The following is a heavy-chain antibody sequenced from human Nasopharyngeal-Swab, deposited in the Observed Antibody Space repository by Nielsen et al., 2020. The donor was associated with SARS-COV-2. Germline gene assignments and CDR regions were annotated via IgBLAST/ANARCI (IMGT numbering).Heavy chain of an antibody. Sequence: SETLSLTCVVSGDSISNSNWWSWVRQPPGKGLEWTGQIYLSGGPAYNPSLKSRVTMSVDRSKNQFFLRLTSVTAADTAIYYCARHGVGSGWCFQHWGQGILVTVSS. J-gene: IGHJ1*01. CDR2: IYLSGGP. CDR1: GDSISNSNW. D-gene: IGHD6-19*01. V-gene: IGHV4/OR15-8*01. CDR3: ARHGVGSGWCFQH.